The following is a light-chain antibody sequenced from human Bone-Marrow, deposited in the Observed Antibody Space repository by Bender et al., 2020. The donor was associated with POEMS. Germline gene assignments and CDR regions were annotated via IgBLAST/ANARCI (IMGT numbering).Light chain of an antibody. J-gene: IGLJ3*02. CDR2: SNY. CDR3: SSWDDSLSGWV. CDR1: DSNFGGNN. Sequence: QSVLTQPPSASGTPGQSVIISCSATDSNFGGNNVNWYQHLPGTAPRLVVYSNYQRPSGVPARFSGSKSGTSASLAISDIQSEDEGDYYCSSWDDSLSGWVFGGGTKLTVL. V-gene: IGLV1-44*01.